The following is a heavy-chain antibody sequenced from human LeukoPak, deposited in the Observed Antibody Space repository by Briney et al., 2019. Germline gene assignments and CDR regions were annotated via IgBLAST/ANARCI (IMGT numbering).Heavy chain of an antibody. Sequence: GGSLRLSCAASGFTFSSYGMSWVRQAPGKGLEWVSAISGSGGSTYYADSVKGRFTISRDHSKNTLYLQMNSLRAEDTAVYYCAMVPGSGVRGWFDPWGQGTLVTVSS. CDR2: ISGSGGST. CDR1: GFTFSSYG. CDR3: AMVPGSGVRGWFDP. J-gene: IGHJ5*02. V-gene: IGHV3-23*01. D-gene: IGHD3-10*01.